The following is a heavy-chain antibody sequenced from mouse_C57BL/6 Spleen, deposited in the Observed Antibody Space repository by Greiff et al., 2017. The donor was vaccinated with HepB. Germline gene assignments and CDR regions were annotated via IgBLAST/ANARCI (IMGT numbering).Heavy chain of an antibody. CDR1: GYAFSSSW. CDR3: ASLDGYYEDYFDY. CDR2: IYPGDGDT. D-gene: IGHD2-3*01. V-gene: IGHV1-82*01. J-gene: IGHJ2*01. Sequence: VKLMESGPELVKPGASVKISCKASGYAFSSSWMNWVKQRPGKGLEWIGRIYPGDGDTNYNGKFKGKATLTADKSSSTAYMQLSSLTSEDSAVYFCASLDGYYEDYFDYWGQGTTLTVSS.